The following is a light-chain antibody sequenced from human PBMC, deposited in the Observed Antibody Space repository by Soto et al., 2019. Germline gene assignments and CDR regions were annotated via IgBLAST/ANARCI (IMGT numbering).Light chain of an antibody. CDR1: SSDVGGYNY. CDR2: DVS. Sequence: QSVLTQPASVSGSPGQSITISCTGTSSDVGGYNYVSWYQQHPGKAPKLMIYDVSHRPSGVSYRFSGSKSGNTASLTISGLQAEHEADYYCSSYRSSSTLNYVFGTGTKVTVL. J-gene: IGLJ1*01. CDR3: SSYRSSSTLNYV. V-gene: IGLV2-14*01.